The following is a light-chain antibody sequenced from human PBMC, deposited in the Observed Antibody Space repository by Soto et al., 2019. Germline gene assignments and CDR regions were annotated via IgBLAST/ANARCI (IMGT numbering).Light chain of an antibody. CDR3: CSYAASYTLL. Sequence: QSALTQPRSVSASPGQSVTISCTGTSSNVGGYNYVSWYQQNPGKAPKLIIYDATKPPSGVPDRFSGSKSGNAASLTISGLQAEDEADYYCCSYAASYTLLFGGGTKLTVL. CDR1: SSNVGGYNY. V-gene: IGLV2-11*01. CDR2: DAT. J-gene: IGLJ2*01.